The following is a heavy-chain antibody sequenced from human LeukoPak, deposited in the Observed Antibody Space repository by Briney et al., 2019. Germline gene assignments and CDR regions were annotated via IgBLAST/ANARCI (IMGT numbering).Heavy chain of an antibody. CDR3: ARGRGTAAAGIYYYGMDV. D-gene: IGHD6-13*01. V-gene: IGHV4-34*01. CDR1: GGSFSGYY. CDR2: INHSGST. Sequence: PSETLSLTCAVYGGSFSGYYWSWIRQPPGKGLEWIGEINHSGSTNYNPSLKSRVTISVDTSKNQFSLKLSSVTAADTAVYYCARGRGTAAAGIYYYGMDVWGQGTTVTVSS. J-gene: IGHJ6*02.